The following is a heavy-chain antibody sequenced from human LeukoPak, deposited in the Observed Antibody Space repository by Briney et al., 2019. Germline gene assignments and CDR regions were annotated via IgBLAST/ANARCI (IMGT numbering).Heavy chain of an antibody. CDR1: GFTFSSFG. V-gene: IGHV3-30*18. J-gene: IGHJ4*02. D-gene: IGHD6-19*01. Sequence: PGTSLRLSCAASGFTFSSFGIHWVRHAPGKGLEWVALISYDGSARYYADSVRGRFTVSRDNSKTTVYLQMNRLRPEDTAVYHCAKDQSRAVTGTWDFWGQGTLDTVSS. CDR3: AKDQSRAVTGTWDF. CDR2: ISYDGSAR.